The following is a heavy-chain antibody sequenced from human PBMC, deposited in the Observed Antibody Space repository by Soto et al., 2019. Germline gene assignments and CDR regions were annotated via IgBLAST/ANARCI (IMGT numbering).Heavy chain of an antibody. V-gene: IGHV1-46*03. D-gene: IGHD2-2*01. CDR1: GYTFTSYY. CDR3: ARSGGVVPAAIALDY. J-gene: IGHJ4*02. CDR2: INPSGGST. Sequence: ASVKVSCKASGYTFTSYYMHWVRQAPGQGLEWMGIINPSGGSTSYAQKFQGRVTMTRDTSTSTVYMELSSLRSEDTAVYYCARSGGVVPAAIALDYWGQGTLVTVSS.